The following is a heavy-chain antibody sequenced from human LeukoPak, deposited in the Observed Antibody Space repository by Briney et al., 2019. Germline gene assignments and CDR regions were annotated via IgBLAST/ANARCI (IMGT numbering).Heavy chain of an antibody. J-gene: IGHJ4*02. D-gene: IGHD2-15*01. V-gene: IGHV3-49*04. CDR1: GFSFGDYI. Sequence: GGSLRLSCTGSGFSFGDYIMSWVRQAPGKGLEWVGFIRSKAYGETIEYAASVKGRFIVWRDDSKNIAYLQMNSLKSEDTAVYYCTSDCRGGTCLEEMAFCGQGTLFAVSS. CDR2: IRSKAYGETI. CDR3: TSDCRGGTCLEEMAF.